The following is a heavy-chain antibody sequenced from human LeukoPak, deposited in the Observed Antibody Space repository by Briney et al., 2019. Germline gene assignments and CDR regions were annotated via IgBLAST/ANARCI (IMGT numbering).Heavy chain of an antibody. CDR2: IWYDGSTK. CDR1: GFPFSSYG. D-gene: IGHD6-13*01. Sequence: GGSLRLSCAASGFPFSSYGIHWVRQAPGKGLEWVAVIWYDGSTKYYADSVKGRFTISRDNSKNTLYLQMNSLRAEDTAVYFCARSQISSLIDYWGLGTLVTVSS. V-gene: IGHV3-33*01. J-gene: IGHJ4*02. CDR3: ARSQISSLIDY.